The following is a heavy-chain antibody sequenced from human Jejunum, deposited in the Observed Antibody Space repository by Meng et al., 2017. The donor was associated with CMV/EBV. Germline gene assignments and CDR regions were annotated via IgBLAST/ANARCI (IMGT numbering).Heavy chain of an antibody. V-gene: IGHV3-53*01. Sequence: CAASGLTVSSSYLSWVRQAPGKGLEWVSVIYSTGGTYYADSVRGRFAISRDNSKNTVILQMNSLRVEDTAVYFCARASLHTHMDVRGQGTTVTVSS. CDR2: IYSTGGT. D-gene: IGHD5/OR15-5a*01. CDR3: ARASLHTHMDV. J-gene: IGHJ6*02. CDR1: GLTVSSSY.